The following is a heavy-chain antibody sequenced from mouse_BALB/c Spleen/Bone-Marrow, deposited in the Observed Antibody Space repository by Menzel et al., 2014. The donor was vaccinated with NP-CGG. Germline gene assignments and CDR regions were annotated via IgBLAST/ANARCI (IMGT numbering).Heavy chain of an antibody. V-gene: IGHV1-9*01. CDR2: ILPGSGST. J-gene: IGHJ3*01. Sequence: VQLQQSGAELMKPGASVKISCKATGYTLSSYWIEWVKQRPGHGLEWIGEILPGSGSTNYNEKFKGKATFTADTSSNTAYMQLSSLTSEDSAVYYCARCYYGSSYFAYWGQGALVTVSA. CDR3: ARCYYGSSYFAY. D-gene: IGHD1-1*01. CDR1: GYTLSSYW.